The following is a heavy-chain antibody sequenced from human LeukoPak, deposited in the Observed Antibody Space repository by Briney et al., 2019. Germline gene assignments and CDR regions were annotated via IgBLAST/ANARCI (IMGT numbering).Heavy chain of an antibody. CDR3: ARDVGRFKLTWFDP. D-gene: IGHD1-26*01. V-gene: IGHV1-69*04. CDR2: IIPILGIA. Sequence: ASVKVSCKASGYTFTSYGISWVRQAPGQGLEWMGRIIPILGIANYAQKFQGRVTITADKSTSTAYMELSSLRSEDTAVYYCARDVGRFKLTWFDPWGQGTLVTVSS. CDR1: GYTFTSYG. J-gene: IGHJ5*02.